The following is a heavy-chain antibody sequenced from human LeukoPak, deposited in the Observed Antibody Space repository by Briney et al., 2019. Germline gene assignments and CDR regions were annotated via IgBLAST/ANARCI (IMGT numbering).Heavy chain of an antibody. CDR1: GYTFNNYY. CDR3: ARGAPLDRKSRDAFDI. V-gene: IGHV1-46*02. J-gene: IGHJ3*02. Sequence: ASVKVSCKVSGYTFNNYYMNWVRQAPGQGLEWMGIINPSGGSTSYAQKFQGRVTMTRDTSTSTVYMELSSLRSEDTAVYYCARGAPLDRKSRDAFDIWGQGTMVTVSS. CDR2: INPSGGST.